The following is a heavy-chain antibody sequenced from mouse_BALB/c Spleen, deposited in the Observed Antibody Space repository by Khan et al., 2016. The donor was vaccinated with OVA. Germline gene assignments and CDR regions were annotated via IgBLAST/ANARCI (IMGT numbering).Heavy chain of an antibody. V-gene: IGHV5-9*02. CDR2: ISGTGSYT. Sequence: EVQLVESGGGLVKPGGSLKLSCAASGFAFSSYDMSWVRQTPEKRLEWVATISGTGSYTYYPDSVKGRFTISRDNARKTLYLQMSSLRSEDTALYYCARPSYYGNPWFTYWGQGTLVTVSA. CDR3: ARPSYYGNPWFTY. CDR1: GFAFSSYD. J-gene: IGHJ3*01. D-gene: IGHD2-10*01.